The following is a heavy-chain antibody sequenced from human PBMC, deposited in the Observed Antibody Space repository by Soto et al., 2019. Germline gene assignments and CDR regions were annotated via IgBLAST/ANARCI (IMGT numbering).Heavy chain of an antibody. CDR3: AKDVIPDYYDSSGYSLGPHAFDI. J-gene: IGHJ3*02. Sequence: PGGSLRLSCAASVFTFSSYVMSWVRQAPGKGLEWISVIGASFGSTWFADSVKGRFTISRDSAKNTLYLQMNSLRAEDTAVYYCAKDVIPDYYDSSGYSLGPHAFDIWGQGTMVTVSS. CDR2: IGASFGST. V-gene: IGHV3-23*01. D-gene: IGHD3-22*01. CDR1: VFTFSSYV.